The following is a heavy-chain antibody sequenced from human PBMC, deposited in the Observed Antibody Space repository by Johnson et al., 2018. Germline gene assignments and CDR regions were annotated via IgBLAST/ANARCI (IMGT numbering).Heavy chain of an antibody. CDR3: AGGKRPFSCYDFLVGPVQGMEG. D-gene: IGHD5-12*01. Sequence: QVQLQESGPGLVKPSETXSLTCMVSDVSISSYYWSWIRQPPGKGLEWIGSVFYSGSTNYNPSLTSRVTISVDTSKDQFFLNLSSVTAADTGVYYWAGGKRPFSCYDFLVGPVQGMEGRGQGTTVNGSS. J-gene: IGHJ6*02. V-gene: IGHV4-59*01. CDR1: DVSISSYY. CDR2: VFYSGST.